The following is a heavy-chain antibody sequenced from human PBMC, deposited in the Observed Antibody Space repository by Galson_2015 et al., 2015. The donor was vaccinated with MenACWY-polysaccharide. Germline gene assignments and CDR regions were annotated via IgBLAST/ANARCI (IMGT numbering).Heavy chain of an antibody. D-gene: IGHD6-19*01. CDR1: GGSISSSNY. J-gene: IGHJ6*02. V-gene: IGHV4-4*02. CDR2: IHYSGRT. Sequence: TGLLKPSETLSLTCAVSGGSISSSNYWSWVRQSPGKGLEWIGDIHYSGRTNYNPSLKSRVTISADKSISTAYLQWSSLKASDTAMYYCARRESSGLNGMDVWGQGTTVTVSS. CDR3: ARRESSGLNGMDV.